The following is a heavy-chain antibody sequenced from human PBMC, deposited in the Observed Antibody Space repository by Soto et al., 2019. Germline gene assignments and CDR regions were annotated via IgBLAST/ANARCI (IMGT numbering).Heavy chain of an antibody. D-gene: IGHD1-20*01. J-gene: IGHJ5*02. CDR2: IYYSGST. V-gene: IGHV4-59*01. Sequence: SETLSLTCTVSGGSISSYYWSWIRQPPGKGLEWIGYIYYSGSTNYNPSLKSRVTISVDTSKNQFSLKLSSVTAADTAVYYCAREGRVTGTNNWFDPWGQGTLVTVSS. CDR1: GGSISSYY. CDR3: AREGRVTGTNNWFDP.